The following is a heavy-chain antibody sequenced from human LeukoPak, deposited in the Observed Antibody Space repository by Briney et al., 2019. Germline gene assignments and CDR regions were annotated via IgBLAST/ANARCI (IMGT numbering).Heavy chain of an antibody. D-gene: IGHD6-13*01. J-gene: IGHJ4*02. CDR3: ARGSSLDY. CDR2: ISAYNGNT. V-gene: IGHV1-18*01. Sequence: ASVKVSCKASGYTFTSYGISWVRQAPGQGLEWMGWISAYNGNTNYAQKFQGRVTMTRNTSISTAYMELSSLRSEDTAVYYCARGSSLDYWGQGTLVTVSS. CDR1: GYTFTSYG.